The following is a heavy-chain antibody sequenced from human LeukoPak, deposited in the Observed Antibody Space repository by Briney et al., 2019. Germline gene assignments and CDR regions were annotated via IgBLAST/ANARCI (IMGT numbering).Heavy chain of an antibody. CDR1: GGSISSYY. D-gene: IGHD6-13*01. CDR2: IYSTGST. J-gene: IGHJ4*02. CDR3: ARQIATAGTAGFDL. V-gene: IGHV4-4*07. Sequence: SETLSLTCTVSGGSISSYYWSWIRQPAGKGLEWIGRIYSTGSTNYNPSLKSRVTMSVDTSKNQFSLRLRSVTAADTAVYYCARQIATAGTAGFDLWGQGALVTVSS.